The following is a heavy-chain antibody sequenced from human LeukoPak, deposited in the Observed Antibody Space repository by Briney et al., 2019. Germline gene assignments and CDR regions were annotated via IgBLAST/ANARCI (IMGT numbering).Heavy chain of an antibody. CDR2: ISSSGDLV. Sequence: GGSLRLSCAASGFTFSSYEMNWVRQAPRKGLEWVSYISSSGDLVYYADSVRGRLTFSRDNAKNSLYLQMNSLRAEDTAAYYCARVGRDSQHLDYWGPGTLVTVSS. J-gene: IGHJ4*02. V-gene: IGHV3-48*03. D-gene: IGHD2-15*01. CDR3: ARVGRDSQHLDY. CDR1: GFTFSSYE.